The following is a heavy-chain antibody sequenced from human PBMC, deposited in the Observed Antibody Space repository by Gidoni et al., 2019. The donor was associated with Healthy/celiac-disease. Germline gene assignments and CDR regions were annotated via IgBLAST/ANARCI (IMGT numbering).Heavy chain of an antibody. CDR2: SADDGSNN. CDR3: ANEADALDI. Sequence: QVQRVEAGGNWVQPERSLRHACAASAFTFSSYAMHWVRQAPGKGLEWVAVSADDGSNNYYEDSVNGLFTISRDNSKNTLYLQMNSLRAEDTALYYCANEADALDIWGQGTMVTVSS. V-gene: IGHV3-30-3*02. CDR1: AFTFSSYA. J-gene: IGHJ3*02.